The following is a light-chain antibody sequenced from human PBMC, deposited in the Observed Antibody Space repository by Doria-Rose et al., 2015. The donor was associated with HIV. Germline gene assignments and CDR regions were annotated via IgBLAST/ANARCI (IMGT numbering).Light chain of an antibody. CDR2: DGS. CDR1: QSFSSTY. J-gene: IGKJ1*01. Sequence: TQSPGTLSLSPGGRATLSCRASQSFSSTYLAWYQQKPGQAPSLLIYDGSTRATGIPDRFSASGSGTDLTLTINRLEPEDFALYYCHQYGTPWTFGQGTKVEI. V-gene: IGKV3-20*01. CDR3: HQYGTPWT.